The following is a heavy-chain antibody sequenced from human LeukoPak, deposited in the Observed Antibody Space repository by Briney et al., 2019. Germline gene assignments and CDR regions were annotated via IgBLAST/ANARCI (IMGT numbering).Heavy chain of an antibody. J-gene: IGHJ4*02. CDR2: ISGSGVGT. CDR1: GFTFSNYV. D-gene: IGHD5-24*01. CDR3: ARETPRRGETRDGYR. V-gene: IGHV3-23*01. Sequence: GGSLRLSCAASGFTFSNYVMSWVRQAPGKGLEWVSAISGSGVGTYYADCVKGRFTISRDNSKNTLYLKMTSLRAEDTAVYYCARETPRRGETRDGYRWGQGTVVTVSS.